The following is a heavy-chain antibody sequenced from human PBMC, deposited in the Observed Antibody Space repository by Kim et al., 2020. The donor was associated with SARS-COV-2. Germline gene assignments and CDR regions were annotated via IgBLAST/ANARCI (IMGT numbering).Heavy chain of an antibody. CDR3: ARSYRITMIVAIDY. D-gene: IGHD3-22*01. CDR1: GYTFTSYG. J-gene: IGHJ4*02. V-gene: IGHV1-18*01. CDR2: ISAYNGNT. Sequence: ASVKVSCKASGYTFTSYGISWVRQAPGQGLEWMGWISAYNGNTNYAQKLQGRVTMTTDTSTSTAYMELRSLRSDDTAVYYCARSYRITMIVAIDYWGQGTLVTVSS.